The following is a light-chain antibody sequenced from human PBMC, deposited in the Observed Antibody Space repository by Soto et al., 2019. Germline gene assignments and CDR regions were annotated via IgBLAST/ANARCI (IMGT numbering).Light chain of an antibody. V-gene: IGLV2-23*02. CDR3: CSYAGSSTLGYV. Sequence: APTQPSPLSGSPGQAVTISLPGTNSESGRYNLFSWYQQHPGKAPKLMIYEVSKRPSGVSNLFSGSKSGNTASLTISGLQAEDEADYYCCSYAGSSTLGYVFGTGTKVTV. CDR2: EVS. J-gene: IGLJ1*01. CDR1: NSESGRYNL.